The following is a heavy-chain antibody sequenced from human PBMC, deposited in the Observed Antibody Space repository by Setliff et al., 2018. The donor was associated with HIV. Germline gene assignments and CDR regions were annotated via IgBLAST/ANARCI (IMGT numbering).Heavy chain of an antibody. CDR1: GGTFSSYA. CDR3: ATVAVDMKAFDI. CDR2: IIPVFGET. V-gene: IGHV1-69*06. D-gene: IGHD5-12*01. Sequence: SVKVSCKASGGTFSSYAISWVRQAPGQGLDWMGGIIPVFGETIYAQKFQGRVTMTEDTSTDTAYMELSSLRSEDTAVYYCATVAVDMKAFDIWGQGTMVTVSS. J-gene: IGHJ3*02.